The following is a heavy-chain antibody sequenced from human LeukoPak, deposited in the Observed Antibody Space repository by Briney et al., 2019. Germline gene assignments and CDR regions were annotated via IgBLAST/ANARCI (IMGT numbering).Heavy chain of an antibody. CDR3: TRVQAGRSGLMDV. CDR1: GFTLSNYW. D-gene: IGHD2-8*02. V-gene: IGHV3-74*01. Sequence: GGSLRLSCAASGFTLSNYWMHWVRQAPGEGLVWVSRVDPDGTTTNYADSETGRFTTSRDNAKNTLYLQMNSLRAEDTALYYCTRVQAGRSGLMDVWGRGTTVTVSS. J-gene: IGHJ6*02. CDR2: VDPDGTTT.